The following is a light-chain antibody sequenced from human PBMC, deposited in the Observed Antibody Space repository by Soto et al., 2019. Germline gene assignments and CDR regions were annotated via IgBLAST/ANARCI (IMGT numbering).Light chain of an antibody. CDR1: TGAVTSGHY. Sequence: QAVVNQEPSLTVSPGGTVTLTCGSNTGAVTSGHYPYWFQQKPGQAPRTLIYDTNNKHSWTPARFSGSLLGGKAALTLSGAQPEDEAEYYCLLSYSDARVFGGGTKLTVL. J-gene: IGLJ3*02. CDR3: LLSYSDARV. CDR2: DTN. V-gene: IGLV7-46*01.